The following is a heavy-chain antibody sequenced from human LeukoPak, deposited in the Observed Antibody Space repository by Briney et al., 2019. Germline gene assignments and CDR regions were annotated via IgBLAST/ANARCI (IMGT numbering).Heavy chain of an antibody. V-gene: IGHV3-21*01. CDR1: GFTFSSYS. CDR2: ISSSSSYI. CDR3: ARVLVTYSIFDY. Sequence: GGSLRLSCAASGFTFSSYSMNWVRQAPGKGLEWVSSISSSSSYIYYADSVEGRFTISRDNAKNSLYLQMNSLRAEDTAVYYCARVLVTYSIFDYWGQGTLVTVSS. J-gene: IGHJ4*02. D-gene: IGHD4-23*01.